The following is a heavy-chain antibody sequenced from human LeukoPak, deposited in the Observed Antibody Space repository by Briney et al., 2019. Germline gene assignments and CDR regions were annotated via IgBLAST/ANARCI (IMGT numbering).Heavy chain of an antibody. CDR2: FSPLSGTA. CDR1: GDSFSIYT. V-gene: IGHV1-69*08. Sequence: SVKVSCKASGDSFSIYTFNWVRQAPGQGLEWMGRFSPLSGTAKYAGKFQGRITITAGKSTNAVYMGLRSLRSEDTAIYYCAREPPTYAKYAHFDSWGQGTLVTVSS. CDR3: AREPPTYAKYAHFDS. J-gene: IGHJ4*02. D-gene: IGHD4/OR15-4a*01.